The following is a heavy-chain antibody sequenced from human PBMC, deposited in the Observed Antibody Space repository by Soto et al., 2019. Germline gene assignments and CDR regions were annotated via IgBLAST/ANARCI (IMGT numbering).Heavy chain of an antibody. CDR2: IWYDGSNK. V-gene: IGHV3-33*01. CDR1: GFTFSSYG. J-gene: IGHJ6*02. Sequence: GGSLRLSCAASGFTFSSYGMHWVRQAPGKGLEWVAVIWYDGSNKYYADSVKGRFTISRDNSKNTLYLQMNSLRAEDTAVYYCARGGLKYSSSWPAGYGMDVWGQGTTVTVSS. D-gene: IGHD6-13*01. CDR3: ARGGLKYSSSWPAGYGMDV.